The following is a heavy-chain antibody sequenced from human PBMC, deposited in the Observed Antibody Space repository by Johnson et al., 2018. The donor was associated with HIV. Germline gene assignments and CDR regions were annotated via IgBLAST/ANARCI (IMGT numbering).Heavy chain of an antibody. CDR2: IRYAGSNK. CDR1: GFTFSSYG. CDR3: AKGQCGYSSSWDSGGACDI. J-gene: IGHJ3*02. D-gene: IGHD6-13*01. Sequence: VQLVESGGGVVQPGGSLRLSCAASGFTFSSYGMHWVRQAPGKGLEWVAFIRYAGSNKYYADSVKGRFTISRDNSKNTLYLQMNSLRAEDTAVYYCAKGQCGYSSSWDSGGACDIWGQGTMVTVSS. V-gene: IGHV3-30*02.